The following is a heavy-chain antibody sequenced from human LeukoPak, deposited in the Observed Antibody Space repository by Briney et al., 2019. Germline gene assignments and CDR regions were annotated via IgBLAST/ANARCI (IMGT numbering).Heavy chain of an antibody. J-gene: IGHJ4*02. D-gene: IGHD3-10*01. Sequence: ASVKVSCKASGYTFTSYDINWVRQATGRGLEWMGWMNPNSGDTGYAQKFQGRVTMTRNTSISTAYMELSSLRSEDTAVYYCARGELWFGELFRPFDYWGQGTLVTVSS. CDR2: MNPNSGDT. CDR1: GYTFTSYD. V-gene: IGHV1-8*01. CDR3: ARGELWFGELFRPFDY.